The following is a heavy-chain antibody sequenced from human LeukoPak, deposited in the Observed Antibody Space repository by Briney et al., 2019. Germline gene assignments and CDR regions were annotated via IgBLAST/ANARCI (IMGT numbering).Heavy chain of an antibody. D-gene: IGHD4-11*01. CDR2: ISSTSAYI. CDR1: GFSFSSYT. V-gene: IGHV3-21*01. CDR3: AKNDMDYSNYFDY. J-gene: IGHJ4*02. Sequence: GGSLRLSCADYGFSFSSYTFNWVRQAPGKGLEWVSSISSTSAYIYYADSVKGRFTISRDNSKNTLYLQMNSLRAEDTAVYYCAKNDMDYSNYFDYWGQGTLVTVSS.